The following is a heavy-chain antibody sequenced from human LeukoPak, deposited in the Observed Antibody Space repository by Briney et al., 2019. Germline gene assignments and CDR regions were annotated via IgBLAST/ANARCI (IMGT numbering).Heavy chain of an antibody. J-gene: IGHJ4*02. CDR1: GGTFSSYA. D-gene: IGHD5-24*01. Sequence: SVKVSCKASGGTFSSYAISWVRQAPGQGLEWMGGIIPIFGTANYAQKFQGRVTITADESTSTAYMELSSLRSEDTAVYYCARAPPRVGFVEMATRDWGQGTLVTVSS. CDR3: ARAPPRVGFVEMATRD. CDR2: IIPIFGTA. V-gene: IGHV1-69*01.